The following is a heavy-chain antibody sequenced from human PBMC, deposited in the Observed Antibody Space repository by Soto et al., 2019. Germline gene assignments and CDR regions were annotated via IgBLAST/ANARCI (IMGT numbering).Heavy chain of an antibody. J-gene: IGHJ4*02. CDR3: ARGSVDTVDSSGLYEY. Sequence: SETLSLTCAVYGGSFSAYYWSWIRQPPGKGLEWIGEINHSGGTSYNPSLKSRVTISVDTSKSQFSLKLTSVTAADRAVYYCARGSVDTVDSSGLYEYWGQGTPVTAPQ. CDR1: GGSFSAYY. CDR2: INHSGGT. D-gene: IGHD3-22*01. V-gene: IGHV4-34*01.